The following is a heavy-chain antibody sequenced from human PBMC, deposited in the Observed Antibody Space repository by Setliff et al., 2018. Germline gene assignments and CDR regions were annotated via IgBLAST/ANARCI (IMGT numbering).Heavy chain of an antibody. CDR3: AKGGEF. V-gene: IGHV1-18*01. CDR1: GYLLTSYG. Sequence: GASVKVSCKTSGYLLTSYGLTWVRQAPGQGLEWMGWISPYNGHTNSAQKLQGRVTMTTDTSTNTAYMELRSLRSDDTAVYYCAKGGEFWGQGTLVTVSS. CDR2: ISPYNGHT. D-gene: IGHD3-10*01. J-gene: IGHJ4*02.